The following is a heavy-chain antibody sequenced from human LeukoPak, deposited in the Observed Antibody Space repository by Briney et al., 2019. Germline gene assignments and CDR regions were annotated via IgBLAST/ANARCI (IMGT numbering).Heavy chain of an antibody. Sequence: SETLSLTCTVSGGSISSSNWWSWVRQPPGKGLEWIGEIYHSGSTNYNPSLKSRVTISVDKSKNQFSLKLSSVTAADTAVYYCAREMGATVGGFDYWGQGTLVTVSS. CDR1: GGSISSSNW. V-gene: IGHV4-4*02. CDR2: IYHSGST. J-gene: IGHJ4*02. D-gene: IGHD1-26*01. CDR3: AREMGATVGGFDY.